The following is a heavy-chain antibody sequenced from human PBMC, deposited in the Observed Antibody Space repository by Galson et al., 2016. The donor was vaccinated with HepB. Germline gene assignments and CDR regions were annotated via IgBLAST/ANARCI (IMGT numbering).Heavy chain of an antibody. CDR2: IYNSGNT. V-gene: IGHV4-61*01. D-gene: IGHD5-24*01. J-gene: IGHJ4*02. Sequence: TLSLTCTVSGGSISDSNYYWAWIRQPPGKGLEWMGYIYNSGNTNYNPSLKSRVTISVDTSKNQISLKLTSVSAADTAVYYCARDRGGYNPFDYWGQGMLVTVSS. CDR3: ARDRGGYNPFDY. CDR1: GGSISDSNYY.